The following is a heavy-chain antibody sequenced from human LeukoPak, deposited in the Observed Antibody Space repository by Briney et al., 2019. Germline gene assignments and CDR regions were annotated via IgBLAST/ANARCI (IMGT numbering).Heavy chain of an antibody. J-gene: IGHJ5*02. CDR3: ASSYCSSTSCYTLWFDP. D-gene: IGHD2-2*02. Sequence: SVKVSCKASGGTFSSYAISWVRQAPGQGLEWMGRIIPILGIANYAQKFQGRVTTTADKSTSTAYMELSSLRSEDTAVYYCASSYCSSTSCYTLWFDPWGQGTLVTVSS. V-gene: IGHV1-69*04. CDR1: GGTFSSYA. CDR2: IIPILGIA.